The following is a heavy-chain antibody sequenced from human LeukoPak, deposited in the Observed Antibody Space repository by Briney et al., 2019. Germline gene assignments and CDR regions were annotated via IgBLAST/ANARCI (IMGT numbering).Heavy chain of an antibody. V-gene: IGHV3-7*01. Sequence: PGGSLRLSCAASGFTFSSYRMTWVRQAPGKGLEWVANINQDGGEKYCVDSVKGRFTISRDNAKNSLYLQMNSLRAEDAAVYYCATHYHGYFDYWGQGTLVTVSS. J-gene: IGHJ4*02. D-gene: IGHD1-14*01. CDR3: ATHYHGYFDY. CDR1: GFTFSSYR. CDR2: INQDGGEK.